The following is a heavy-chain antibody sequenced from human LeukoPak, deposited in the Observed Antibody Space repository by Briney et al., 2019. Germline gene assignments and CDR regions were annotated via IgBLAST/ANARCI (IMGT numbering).Heavy chain of an antibody. Sequence: PGGSLRLSCAASGFTFSSYAMSWVRQAPGKGLEWVSAISGSGGSTYYADSVKGRFTISRDNSKNTLYLQMNSLRAEDTALYYCARVVMAGRIAPNPYFDFWGQGTLVTVSS. CDR2: ISGSGGST. J-gene: IGHJ4*02. V-gene: IGHV3-23*01. CDR1: GFTFSSYA. CDR3: ARVVMAGRIAPNPYFDF. D-gene: IGHD6-13*01.